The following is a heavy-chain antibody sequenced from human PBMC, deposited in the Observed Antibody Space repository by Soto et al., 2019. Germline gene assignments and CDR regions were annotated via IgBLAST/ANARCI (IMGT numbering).Heavy chain of an antibody. J-gene: IGHJ3*01. CDR2: IGGGDDI. V-gene: IGHV3-23*01. CDR3: AQDSISYNGIYDAFDV. CDR1: GFTFSNYA. D-gene: IGHD3-3*02. Sequence: VQLLESGGGLVQPGGSLRLSCEASGFTFSNYAMAWVRQTPGEGPEWVSTIGGGDDIFYAESVQGRFIISRDDSRSTMYLQKDNLRVEDTAIYFCAQDSISYNGIYDAFDVWGQGTVVTVS.